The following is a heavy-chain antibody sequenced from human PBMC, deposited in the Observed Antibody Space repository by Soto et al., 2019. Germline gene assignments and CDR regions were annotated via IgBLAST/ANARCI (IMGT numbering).Heavy chain of an antibody. CDR3: ATDRAYDSGANHHWYFHL. CDR1: GITFSDYY. V-gene: IGHV3-11*01. J-gene: IGHJ2*01. D-gene: IGHD3-22*01. Sequence: QVQLVESGGGLAKPGGSLRLSCAASGITFSDYYLTWIRQAPGKGLEWVSHISGSGDTISYADSVKGRFTISRDNAKNSLFLQMTSLRGEDTAVYYCATDRAYDSGANHHWYFHLWGRGTLVTVSS. CDR2: ISGSGDTI.